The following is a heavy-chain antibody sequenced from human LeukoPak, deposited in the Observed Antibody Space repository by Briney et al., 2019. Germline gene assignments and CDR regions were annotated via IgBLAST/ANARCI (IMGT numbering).Heavy chain of an antibody. D-gene: IGHD3-22*01. V-gene: IGHV3-23*01. J-gene: IGHJ4*02. CDR1: GITLSNYG. Sequence: GGSLRLSCAVSGITLSNYGMSWVRQAPGKGLEWVAGISGSGGRTNYADSAKGRFTISRDTSKNTLYLQMKSLRAEDTAVYFCAKRGVVIRVILVGFHKEAYYFDSWGQGALVTGSS. CDR2: ISGSGGRT. CDR3: AKRGVVIRVILVGFHKEAYYFDS.